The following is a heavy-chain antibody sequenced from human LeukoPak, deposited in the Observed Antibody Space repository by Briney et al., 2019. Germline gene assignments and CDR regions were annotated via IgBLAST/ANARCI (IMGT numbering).Heavy chain of an antibody. J-gene: IGHJ4*02. D-gene: IGHD3-22*01. V-gene: IGHV3-7*01. CDR1: GFTFSSYW. CDR3: AREVMYHYYDSSGYSFDY. Sequence: GGSLRLSCAASGFTFSSYWMSWVRQAPGKGLEWGANIKQDGSETYYVDSVKGRFTISRDNAKNSLYLQMNSLRAEDTAVYYCAREVMYHYYDSSGYSFDYWGQGTLVTVSS. CDR2: IKQDGSET.